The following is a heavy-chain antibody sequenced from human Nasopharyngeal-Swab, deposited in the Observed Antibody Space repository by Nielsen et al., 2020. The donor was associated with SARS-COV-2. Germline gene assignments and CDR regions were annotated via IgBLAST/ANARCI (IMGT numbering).Heavy chain of an antibody. CDR1: GFTFDSYG. J-gene: IGHJ4*02. CDR2: ISYDGRNK. Sequence: GGSLRLSCATSGFTFDSYGMHWARQAPGKGLEWVAIISYDGRNKYYGASVTGRFAISRDKSKTTLFLQMNSLRNEDTAVYYCARGSRRSFCSGSECYGVFASWGQGTLVAVSS. CDR3: ARGSRRSFCSGSECYGVFAS. D-gene: IGHD2-15*01. V-gene: IGHV3-30*03.